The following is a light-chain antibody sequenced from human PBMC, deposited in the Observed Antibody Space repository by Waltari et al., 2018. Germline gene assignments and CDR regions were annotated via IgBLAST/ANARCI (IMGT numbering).Light chain of an antibody. CDR2: EVR. CDR3: SSYTTSSTWV. J-gene: IGLJ3*02. CDR1: SSDVGGYNY. Sequence: QSALTQPASVSGSPGQSITISCTGPSSDVGGYNYVSWYQQHPGEAPKLMIYEVRNRPSGVSNRFSGSKSGNTASLTISGLQAEDEAGYYCSSYTTSSTWVFGGGTKLTVL. V-gene: IGLV2-14*01.